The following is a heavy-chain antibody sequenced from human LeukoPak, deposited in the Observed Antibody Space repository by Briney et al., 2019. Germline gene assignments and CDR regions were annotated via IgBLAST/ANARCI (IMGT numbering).Heavy chain of an antibody. V-gene: IGHV3-23*01. J-gene: IGHJ6*03. CDR2: ISGSGGST. CDR3: AKAPSSSTSRDYYYYYYMGV. Sequence: GGSLRLSCAASGFTFSSYAMSWVRQAPGKGLEWVSAISGSGGSTYYADSVKGRFTISRDNSKNTLYLQMNSLRAEDTAVYYCAKAPSSSTSRDYYYYYYMGVWGKGTTVTVSS. CDR1: GFTFSSYA. D-gene: IGHD2-2*01.